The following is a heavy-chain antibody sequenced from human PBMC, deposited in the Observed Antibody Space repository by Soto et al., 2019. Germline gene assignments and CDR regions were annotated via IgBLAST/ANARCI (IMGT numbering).Heavy chain of an antibody. CDR3: ARDFFDSSDYTTNWFDP. CDR2: IFYSGST. V-gene: IGHV4-39*01. D-gene: IGHD3-22*01. CDR1: SGSISSTIYS. J-gene: IGHJ5*02. Sequence: SETLSLTCTVSSGSISSTIYSWDWIRQPPGKGLEWIGSIFYSGSTYYNPSLKSRVTISVDTSKNQFSLKLTSVTAADAALYYCARDFFDSSDYTTNWFDPWGQGTLVTVSS.